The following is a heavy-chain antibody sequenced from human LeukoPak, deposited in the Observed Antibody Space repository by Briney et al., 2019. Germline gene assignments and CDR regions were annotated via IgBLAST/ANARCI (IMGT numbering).Heavy chain of an antibody. CDR2: IKQDGSEK. CDR3: AADGGSGGDVFLIDY. Sequence: GGSLRLSCAASGFSFSSYWMSWVRQAPGKGLEWVANIKQDGSEKYYVDSVKGRFTISRDNAKNSLYLQMNSLRAEDTAVYYCAADGGSGGDVFLIDYWGQGTLVTVSS. D-gene: IGHD2-15*01. CDR1: GFSFSSYW. J-gene: IGHJ4*02. V-gene: IGHV3-7*05.